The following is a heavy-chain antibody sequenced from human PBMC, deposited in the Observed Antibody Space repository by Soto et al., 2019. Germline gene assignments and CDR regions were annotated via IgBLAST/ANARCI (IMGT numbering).Heavy chain of an antibody. Sequence: GGSLRLSCAASGFTFSSYWMGWVRQAPGKGLEWVANIKQDGSEKYYVDSVKGRFTISRDNAKNSLYLQMNSLRAEDTAVYYCARDVGNDYGDYAFDYWGQGTLVTVSS. D-gene: IGHD4-17*01. CDR3: ARDVGNDYGDYAFDY. CDR1: GFTFSSYW. CDR2: IKQDGSEK. V-gene: IGHV3-7*01. J-gene: IGHJ4*02.